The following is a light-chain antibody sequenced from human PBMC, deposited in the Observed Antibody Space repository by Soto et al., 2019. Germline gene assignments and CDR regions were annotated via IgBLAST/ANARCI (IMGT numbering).Light chain of an antibody. Sequence: EIVLTQSPGTLSLSPGERATLSCRASQSVSSSYLAWYQQKPGQAPRLLIYGASSRATGIPDGFSGSGSGTDCPLTLSRLEPEGFAVYYCQQYGSSPYTFGQGTKVEIK. V-gene: IGKV3-20*01. CDR2: GAS. J-gene: IGKJ2*01. CDR3: QQYGSSPYT. CDR1: QSVSSSY.